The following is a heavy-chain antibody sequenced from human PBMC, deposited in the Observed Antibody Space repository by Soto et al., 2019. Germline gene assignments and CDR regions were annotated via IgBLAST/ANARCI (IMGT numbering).Heavy chain of an antibody. CDR1: GGSVSSGSYY. V-gene: IGHV4-61*01. Sequence: PSETLSLTCTVSGGSVSSGSYYWSWIRQPPGKGLEWIGYIYYSGSTNYNPSLKSRVTISVDTSKNQFSLKLSSVTAADTAVYYCERAQKYYYDSSGYPIDYWGQGTLVTSPQ. D-gene: IGHD3-22*01. CDR3: ERAQKYYYDSSGYPIDY. CDR2: IYYSGST. J-gene: IGHJ4*02.